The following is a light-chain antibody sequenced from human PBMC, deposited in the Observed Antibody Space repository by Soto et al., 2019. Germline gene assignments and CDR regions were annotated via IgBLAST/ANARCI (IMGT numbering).Light chain of an antibody. CDR2: GAS. V-gene: IGKV3-15*01. CDR1: QSVDIN. Sequence: EIVLTQSPATLSVSPVERVTLSCRASQSVDINLAWYQQKPGQAPRLLIYGASTRATDMPGRFSGRGAGAEFTLTISSLQSEDFAVYYCQQYRSWPRTFGQGTKVDIK. J-gene: IGKJ1*01. CDR3: QQYRSWPRT.